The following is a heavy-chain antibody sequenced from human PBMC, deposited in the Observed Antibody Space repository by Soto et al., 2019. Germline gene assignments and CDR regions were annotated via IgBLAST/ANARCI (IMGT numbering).Heavy chain of an antibody. CDR1: GYIFVNYG. CDR3: VMVDNYVTPTPQDV. CDR2: ISPYTGNT. D-gene: IGHD3-16*01. J-gene: IGHJ6*02. Sequence: GASVTGSCKASGYIFVNYGISWVRQAPGQGLEWMGWISPYTGNTHSATKVQGRLTMTTDTSTSTAYMDLGSLTSDDTAVYYCVMVDNYVTPTPQDVWGQGTTVTVSS. V-gene: IGHV1-18*01.